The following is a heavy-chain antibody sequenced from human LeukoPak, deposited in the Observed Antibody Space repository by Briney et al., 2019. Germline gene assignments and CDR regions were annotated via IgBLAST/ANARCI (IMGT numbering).Heavy chain of an antibody. Sequence: ASVNVSCKASGYSFISYAMHWVRQASGQGLEWMGVVNPGDGSTTYAQKFQGRVTMTGDTSTNTVYMDVKNLTSEDTAVYYCAREGYWKYGPISYYFAFWSQGTRVTVSS. CDR3: AREGYWKYGPISYYFAF. J-gene: IGHJ4*02. D-gene: IGHD2-15*01. CDR1: GYSFISYA. CDR2: VNPGDGST. V-gene: IGHV1-46*01.